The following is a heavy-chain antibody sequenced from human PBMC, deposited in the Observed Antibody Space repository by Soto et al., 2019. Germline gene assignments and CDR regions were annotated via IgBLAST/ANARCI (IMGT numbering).Heavy chain of an antibody. CDR2: ISPYNGDT. V-gene: IGHV1-18*01. CDR3: ARRGSNKWDEDFDF. D-gene: IGHD2-15*01. Sequence: QVQLVQSGAEVKKPGASVKVSCQASGYTFTNYGISWVRQAPGQGLEWVGWISPYNGDTRYAQNFQGRVTLTTDTSTSAAYMELRSLRSDDTALYYCARRGSNKWDEDFDFWCQGTLVTVSS. CDR1: GYTFTNYG. J-gene: IGHJ4*02.